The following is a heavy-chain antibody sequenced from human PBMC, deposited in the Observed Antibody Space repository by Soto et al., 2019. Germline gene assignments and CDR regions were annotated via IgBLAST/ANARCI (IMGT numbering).Heavy chain of an antibody. J-gene: IGHJ4*02. CDR1: GFTFGDYA. Sequence: PGGSLRLSCTASGFTFGDYAMSWFRQAPGKGLEWVGFIRSKAYGGTTEYAASVKGRFTISRDDSKSIAYLQMNSLKTEDTAVYYCTRVSSSGWYPWYFDYWGQGTLVTVSS. V-gene: IGHV3-49*03. CDR3: TRVSSSGWYPWYFDY. CDR2: IRSKAYGGTT. D-gene: IGHD6-19*01.